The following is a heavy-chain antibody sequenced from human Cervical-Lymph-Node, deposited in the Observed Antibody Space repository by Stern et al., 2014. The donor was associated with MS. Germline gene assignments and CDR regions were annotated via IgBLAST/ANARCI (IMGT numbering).Heavy chain of an antibody. CDR2: IYPYDSDT. J-gene: IGHJ4*02. CDR3: ARHVQGFDY. CDR1: GYSFTIYY. V-gene: IGHV5-51*01. Sequence: VQLVESGAEVKKPGESLKISCKLSGYSFTIYYIAWVRQMPGKGLEWMWVIYPYDSDTTYSPSFQGQVPISADKSITTAYLQWSSLRASDTAMYYCARHVQGFDYWGQGTLVTVSS.